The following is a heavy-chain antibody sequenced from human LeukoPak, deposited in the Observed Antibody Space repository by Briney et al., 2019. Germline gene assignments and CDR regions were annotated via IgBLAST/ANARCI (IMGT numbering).Heavy chain of an antibody. D-gene: IGHD5-18*01. Sequence: GGSLRLSCAASGFTFSSYSLSWVRQAPGKGLEWVANINQDGNEKYYVDSVKGRFTISRDNAKNTLYLQMNSLRAEDTAVYYCARERYSYGFDYWGQGTLVTVSS. CDR2: INQDGNEK. CDR1: GFTFSSYS. J-gene: IGHJ4*02. CDR3: ARERYSYGFDY. V-gene: IGHV3-7*01.